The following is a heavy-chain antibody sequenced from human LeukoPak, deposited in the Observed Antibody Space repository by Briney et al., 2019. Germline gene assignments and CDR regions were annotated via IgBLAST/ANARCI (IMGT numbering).Heavy chain of an antibody. CDR3: AADWVAAAGALRYYYYMDV. J-gene: IGHJ6*03. D-gene: IGHD6-13*01. CDR1: GFTFTSSA. CDR2: IVVGSGNT. Sequence: SVKASCKASGFTFTSSAMQWVRQARGQRLEWIGWIVVGSGNTNYAQKFQERVTITRDMSTSTAYMELSSLRSEDTAVYYCAADWVAAAGALRYYYYMDVWGKGTTVTVSS. V-gene: IGHV1-58*02.